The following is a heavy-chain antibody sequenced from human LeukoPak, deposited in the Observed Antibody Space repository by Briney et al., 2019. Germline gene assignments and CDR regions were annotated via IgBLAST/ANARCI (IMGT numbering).Heavy chain of an antibody. V-gene: IGHV4-39*01. D-gene: IGHD3-22*01. J-gene: IGHJ4*02. CDR3: ARRDNSDSSGYFDH. CDR2: IYYTRNT. CDR1: GDSIGSGPHY. Sequence: PSETLSLTCSVSGDSIGSGPHYWSWIRQSPGKGLECIGTIYYTRNTYYTSSLKTRVTISIDTSKNQFSLKLSSVTAADTAIYYCARRDNSDSSGYFDHWGQGTLVTVSS.